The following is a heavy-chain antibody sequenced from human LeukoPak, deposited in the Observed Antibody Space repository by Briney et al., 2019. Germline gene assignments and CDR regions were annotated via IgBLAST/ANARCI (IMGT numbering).Heavy chain of an antibody. J-gene: IGHJ4*02. V-gene: IGHV3-23*01. Sequence: GGSLRLSCAASGFTFSSYAMSWVRQAPGKGLEWVSAISGSGGSTYYADSVKGRFTISRDNSKNTLYLQMSSLRAEDTAVYYCAKGGKDYYDSSGYPYYFDYWGQGTLVTVSS. D-gene: IGHD3-22*01. CDR2: ISGSGGST. CDR1: GFTFSSYA. CDR3: AKGGKDYYDSSGYPYYFDY.